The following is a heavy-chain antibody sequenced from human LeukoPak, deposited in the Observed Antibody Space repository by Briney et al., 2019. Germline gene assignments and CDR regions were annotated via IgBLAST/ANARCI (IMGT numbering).Heavy chain of an antibody. J-gene: IGHJ4*02. CDR1: GFTFTSSA. CDR2: IVVGSGNT. Sequence: SVKVSCKASGFTFTSSAVQWVRQARRQRLEWIGWIVVGSGNTNYAQKFQERVTITRDMSTSTAYMELSSLRSEDTAVYYCAAGWVCSGGSCYYYFDYWGQGTLVTVSS. V-gene: IGHV1-58*01. CDR3: AAGWVCSGGSCYYYFDY. D-gene: IGHD2-15*01.